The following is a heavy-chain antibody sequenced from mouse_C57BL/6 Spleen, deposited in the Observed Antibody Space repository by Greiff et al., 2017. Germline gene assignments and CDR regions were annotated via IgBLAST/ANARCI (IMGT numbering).Heavy chain of an antibody. D-gene: IGHD2-3*01. CDR2: IDPETGGT. J-gene: IGHJ2*01. Sequence: QVQLKESGAELVRPGASVTLSCKASGYTFTDYEMHWVQQTPVHGLEWIGAIDPETGGTTYHQQFKGKAILTADKSSSTAYMELRSLTSEDSAVYYCTSLDGLDYWGQGTTLTVSS. CDR3: TSLDGLDY. CDR1: GYTFTDYE. V-gene: IGHV1-15*01.